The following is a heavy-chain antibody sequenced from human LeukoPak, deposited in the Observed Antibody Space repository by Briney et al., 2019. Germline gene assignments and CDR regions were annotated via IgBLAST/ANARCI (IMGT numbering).Heavy chain of an antibody. V-gene: IGHV4-39*01. CDR2: IYYGGST. CDR1: YD. Sequence: YDMSWVRQAPGKGLEWIGSIYYGGSTYYNPSLKSRVTISVDTSKNQFSLKLSSVTAADTAVYYCARQDFWTFDYWGQGTLVTVSS. J-gene: IGHJ4*02. CDR3: ARQDFWTFDY. D-gene: IGHD1-1*01.